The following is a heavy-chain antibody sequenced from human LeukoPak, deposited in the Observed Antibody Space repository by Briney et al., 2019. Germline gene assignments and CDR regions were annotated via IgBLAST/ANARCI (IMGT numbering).Heavy chain of an antibody. CDR1: GFTFSSYE. CDR2: ISSSGSTI. CDR3: ARDPYYGDYVV. D-gene: IGHD4-17*01. V-gene: IGHV3-48*03. J-gene: IGHJ4*02. Sequence: PGGSLRLYCAASGFTFSSYEMNWVRQAPGKGLEWVSYISSSGSTIYYADSVKGRFTISRDNAKNSLYLQMNSLRAEDTAVYYCARDPYYGDYVVWGQGTLVTVSS.